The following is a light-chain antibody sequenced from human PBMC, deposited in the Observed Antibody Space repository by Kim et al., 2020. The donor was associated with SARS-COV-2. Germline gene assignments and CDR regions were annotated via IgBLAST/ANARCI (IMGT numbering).Light chain of an antibody. CDR3: SSYANSSSYV. CDR1: SSDVGDFNS. V-gene: IGLV2-14*03. Sequence: GQSITVSCTGASSDVGDFNSVSWYRQHPGQAPQVMIYDVTKRPSGISNRFSGSKSGNTASLTISGLQADDEADYYCSSYANSSSYVFGVGTKVTVL. CDR2: DVT. J-gene: IGLJ1*01.